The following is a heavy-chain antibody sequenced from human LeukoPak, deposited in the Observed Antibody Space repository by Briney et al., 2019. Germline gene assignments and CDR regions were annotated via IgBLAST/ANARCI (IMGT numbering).Heavy chain of an antibody. CDR3: AKSFGCSGGSCYSDAFDI. CDR1: GFTFSSYA. Sequence: GGSLGLSCAASGFTFSSYAMSWVRQAPGKGLEWVSAISGSGGSTYYADSVKGRFTISRDNSKNTLYLQMSSLRAEDTAVYYCAKSFGCSGGSCYSDAFDIWGQGTMVTVSS. D-gene: IGHD2-15*01. CDR2: ISGSGGST. V-gene: IGHV3-23*01. J-gene: IGHJ3*02.